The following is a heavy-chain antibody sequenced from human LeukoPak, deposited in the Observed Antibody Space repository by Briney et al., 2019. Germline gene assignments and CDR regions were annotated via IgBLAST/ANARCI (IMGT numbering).Heavy chain of an antibody. V-gene: IGHV4-59*08. CDR1: GGSISSYY. Sequence: SETLSVTCTVSGGSISSYYWSWIRQPPGKGLEWIGYIYYSGSTNYNPSLKSRVTISVDTSKNQFSLKLSSVTAADTAVYYCARLSLDAFGIWGQGTMVTVSS. CDR2: IYYSGST. J-gene: IGHJ3*02. CDR3: ARLSLDAFGI.